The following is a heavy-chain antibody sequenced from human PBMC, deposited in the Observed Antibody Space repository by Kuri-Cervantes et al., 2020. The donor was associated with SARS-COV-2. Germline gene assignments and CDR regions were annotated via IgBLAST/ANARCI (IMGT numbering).Heavy chain of an antibody. CDR3: TTLIYY. J-gene: IGHJ4*02. CDR1: GFLFSASA. Sequence: GGSLRLSCEVSGFLFSASAIHWGRQGYGKGLEWVGRVRGKANNYATAYAAPVKGRFTISRDDSKNMAYLQMNSLKTEDTAVYYCTTLIYYWGQGALVTVSS. V-gene: IGHV3-73*01. D-gene: IGHD2-8*01. CDR2: VRGKANNYAT.